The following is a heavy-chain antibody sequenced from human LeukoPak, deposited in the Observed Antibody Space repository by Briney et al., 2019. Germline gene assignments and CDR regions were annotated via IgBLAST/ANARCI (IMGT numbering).Heavy chain of an antibody. V-gene: IGHV1-2*02. CDR1: GYTFTAYY. J-gene: IGHJ5*02. Sequence: GASVKVSCKASGYTFTAYYMHWVRQAPGQGLEWIGCIGPTGNTVYVQKFQGRVTVTRDTSINTVYMEVNSLRSDDTAVYSCARDGNWNYHPFDPWGQGTLVTVSS. CDR3: ARDGNWNYHPFDP. D-gene: IGHD1-7*01. CDR2: IGPTGNT.